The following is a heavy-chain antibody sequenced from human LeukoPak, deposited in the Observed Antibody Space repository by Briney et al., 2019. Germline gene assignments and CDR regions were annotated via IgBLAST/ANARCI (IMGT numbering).Heavy chain of an antibody. J-gene: IGHJ4*02. Sequence: GGSLRLSCAASGFTFSSYAMSWVREAPGKGLEWVSAISGSGGSTYYADSVKGRFTISRDNSKNTLYLQMNRLRAEETAVYYCAKEEGSSGWPYFDYWGQGTLVTVSS. CDR3: AKEEGSSGWPYFDY. CDR1: GFTFSSYA. CDR2: ISGSGGST. D-gene: IGHD6-19*01. V-gene: IGHV3-23*01.